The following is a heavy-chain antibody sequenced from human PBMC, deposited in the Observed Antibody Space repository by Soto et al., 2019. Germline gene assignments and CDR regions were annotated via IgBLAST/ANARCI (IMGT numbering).Heavy chain of an antibody. Sequence: PGGSLRLSCAASGFTFSSYWMSWVRQAPGKGLEWVANIKQDGSEKYYVDSVKGRFTISRDNAKNSLYLQMNSLRAEDTAVYYCARGYGDYAEGYAFDIWGQGTMVTVSS. D-gene: IGHD4-17*01. CDR1: GFTFSSYW. V-gene: IGHV3-7*04. CDR3: ARGYGDYAEGYAFDI. J-gene: IGHJ3*02. CDR2: IKQDGSEK.